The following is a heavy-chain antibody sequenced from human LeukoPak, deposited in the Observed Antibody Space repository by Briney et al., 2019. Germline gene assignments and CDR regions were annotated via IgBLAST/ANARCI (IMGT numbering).Heavy chain of an antibody. CDR3: ARDMTLYYYGMDV. Sequence: AGGSLRLSCAASGFTFSSYIMNWVRQAPGKGLEWVSSISSSSSYIYYADSVKGRFTISRDNAKNSLYLQMNSLRAEDTAVYYCARDMTLYYYGMDVWGQGTTATVSS. CDR1: GFTFSSYI. CDR2: ISSSSSYI. J-gene: IGHJ6*02. D-gene: IGHD3-16*01. V-gene: IGHV3-21*01.